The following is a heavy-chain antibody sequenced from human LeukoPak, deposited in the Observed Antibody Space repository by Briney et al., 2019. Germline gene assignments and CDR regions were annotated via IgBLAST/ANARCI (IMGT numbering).Heavy chain of an antibody. V-gene: IGHV4-34*01. Sequence: SETLSFTCAVYGGSFSGYYWSWIRQPPGKGLEWIGEINHSGSTNYNPSLKSRVTISVDTSKNQFSLKLSSVTAADTAVYYCARGGLQLWSKVPDYWGQGTLVTVSS. CDR3: ARGGLQLWSKVPDY. CDR2: INHSGST. D-gene: IGHD5-18*01. J-gene: IGHJ4*02. CDR1: GGSFSGYY.